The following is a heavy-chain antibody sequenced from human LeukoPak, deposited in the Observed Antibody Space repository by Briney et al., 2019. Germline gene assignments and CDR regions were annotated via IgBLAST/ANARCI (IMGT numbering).Heavy chain of an antibody. CDR1: GFTVSSNY. CDR3: ARDMELAAAGREGFDY. J-gene: IGHJ4*02. V-gene: IGHV3-66*01. CDR2: IYSGGST. Sequence: GGSLRLSCAASGFTVSSNYMSWVRQAPGKGLEGVSVIYSGGSTYYADSVKGRFTISRDNSKNTLYLQMNSLRAEDTAVYYCARDMELAAAGREGFDYWGQGTLVTVSS. D-gene: IGHD6-13*01.